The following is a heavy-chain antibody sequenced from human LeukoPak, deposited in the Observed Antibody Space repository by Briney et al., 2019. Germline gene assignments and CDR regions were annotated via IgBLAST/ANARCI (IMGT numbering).Heavy chain of an antibody. CDR2: ISGSGGSP. Sequence: GGSLRLSCAASGFTFTTYAMSWVRQAPGKGLEWVSTISGSGGSPYYAESVKGRFTIPRDNSKNTLYLQMNSLRAEDTAVYYCAKVVGYCSSSRCGYDPWGQGTLVTVSS. CDR1: GFTFTTYA. CDR3: AKVVGYCSSSRCGYDP. J-gene: IGHJ5*02. V-gene: IGHV3-23*01. D-gene: IGHD2-2*01.